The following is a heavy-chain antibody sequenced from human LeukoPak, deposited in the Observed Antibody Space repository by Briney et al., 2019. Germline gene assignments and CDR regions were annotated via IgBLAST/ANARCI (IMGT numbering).Heavy chain of an antibody. CDR3: ARDSDSSGHYYMDYFDY. CDR1: GSTFTSYA. J-gene: IGHJ4*02. Sequence: GGSLRLSCAASGSTFTSYAMNWVRQAPGKGLEWVSSISSSSRDINYADSVKGRFTISRDNAWNSLYLQMNSLRAEDTAVYYCARDSDSSGHYYMDYFDYWGQGALVTVS. V-gene: IGHV3-21*01. CDR2: ISSSSRDI. D-gene: IGHD3-22*01.